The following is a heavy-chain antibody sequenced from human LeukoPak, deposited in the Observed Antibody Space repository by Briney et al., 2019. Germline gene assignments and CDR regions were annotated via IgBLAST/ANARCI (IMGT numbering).Heavy chain of an antibody. CDR3: AREKLLWFGELLSEEYYFDY. V-gene: IGHV1-3*01. D-gene: IGHD3-10*01. J-gene: IGHJ4*02. Sequence: GASVKVSCKASGYTFTSYAMHWVRQAPGQRLEWMGWINAGNGNTKYSQKFQGRVTITRDTSASTAYMELSSLRSEDTAVYYCAREKLLWFGELLSEEYYFDYWGQGTLVTVSS. CDR1: GYTFTSYA. CDR2: INAGNGNT.